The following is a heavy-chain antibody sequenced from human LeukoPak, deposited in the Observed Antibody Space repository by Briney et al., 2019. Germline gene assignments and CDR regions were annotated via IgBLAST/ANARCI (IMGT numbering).Heavy chain of an antibody. CDR2: IYDSGST. Sequence: SETLSLTCTVSGGSISSYYWSWIRQPPGKGLEWIGFIYDSGSTNYNPSLKSRVNISVDTSKNQFSLKLSSVTAADTAVYYCARSGPTETFDYWGQGTLVTVSS. V-gene: IGHV4-59*12. CDR1: GGSISSYY. D-gene: IGHD1-14*01. CDR3: ARSGPTETFDY. J-gene: IGHJ4*02.